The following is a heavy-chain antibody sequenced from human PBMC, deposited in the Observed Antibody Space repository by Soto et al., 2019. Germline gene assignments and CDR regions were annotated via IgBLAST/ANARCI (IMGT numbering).Heavy chain of an antibody. CDR2: IYHSGST. J-gene: IGHJ5*02. V-gene: IGHV4-30-2*01. D-gene: IGHD6-13*01. Sequence: PSETLSLTCAVSGSSISSGGYSWSWIRQPPGKGLEWIGYIYHSGSTYYNSSLKSRVTMSVDRSKNQFSLKLSSVTAADTAAYYCARRERAAGTDWWFDPWGQGTLVTVSP. CDR1: GSSISSGGYS. CDR3: ARRERAAGTDWWFDP.